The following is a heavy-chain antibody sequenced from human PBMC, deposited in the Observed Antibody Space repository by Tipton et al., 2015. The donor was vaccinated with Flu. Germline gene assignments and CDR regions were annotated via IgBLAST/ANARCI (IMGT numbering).Heavy chain of an antibody. CDR1: RLSVSSIVY. D-gene: IGHD3-10*02. CDR2: FYPIGIS. CDR3: ARLSYYDVDLKNFYFDY. Sequence: TLSLTCGVSRLSVSSIVYWAWIRQPPGKGLEWLGSFYPIGISYYNPPLKSRFTISVDTTKSHFFLMLRSVTAADTAVYYCARLSYYDVDLKNFYFDYWGQGALVTVSS. J-gene: IGHJ4*02. V-gene: IGHV4-38-2*01.